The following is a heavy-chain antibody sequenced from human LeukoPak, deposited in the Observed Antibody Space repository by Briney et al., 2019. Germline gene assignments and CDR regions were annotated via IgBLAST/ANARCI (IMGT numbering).Heavy chain of an antibody. CDR3: ARGRYNDYGDYFVWGED. J-gene: IGHJ4*02. CDR1: GGSISSGGYY. Sequence: SETLSLTCTVSGGSISSGGYYWSWIRQHPGKGLEWIGYIYYSGSTYYNPSLKSRVTISVDTSKNQFSLKLSSVTAADTAVYYCARGRYNDYGDYFVWGEDWGQGTLVTVSS. CDR2: IYYSGST. V-gene: IGHV4-31*03. D-gene: IGHD4-17*01.